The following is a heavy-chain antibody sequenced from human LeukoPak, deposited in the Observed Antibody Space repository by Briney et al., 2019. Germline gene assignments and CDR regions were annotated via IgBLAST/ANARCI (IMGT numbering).Heavy chain of an antibody. CDR1: GYTFTSYG. CDR3: ARPQVLGRSSSWYGGMDV. V-gene: IGHV1-18*01. Sequence: ASVKVSCKASGYTFTSYGISWVRQAPGQGLEWMGWISAYNGNTNYAQKLQGRVTMTTDTSTSTAYMELRSLRSDDTAVYYCARPQVLGRSSSWYGGMDVWGKGTTVTVSS. D-gene: IGHD6-13*01. J-gene: IGHJ6*03. CDR2: ISAYNGNT.